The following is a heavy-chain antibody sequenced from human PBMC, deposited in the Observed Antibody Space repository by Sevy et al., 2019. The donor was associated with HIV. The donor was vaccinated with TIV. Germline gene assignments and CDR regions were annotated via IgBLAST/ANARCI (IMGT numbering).Heavy chain of an antibody. CDR3: VTDDRPSGWLFDF. CDR2: INRDESAT. CDR1: GFSFRSYW. Sequence: GGSLRLSCAASGFSFRSYWMTWVRQAPGKGLEWVANINRDESATNYVGSVKGRFTIFRDNAKNLVYLQMNSLRVDDTAVYYCVTDDRPSGWLFDFWGPGTQVTVSS. V-gene: IGHV3-7*01. D-gene: IGHD6-19*01. J-gene: IGHJ4*02.